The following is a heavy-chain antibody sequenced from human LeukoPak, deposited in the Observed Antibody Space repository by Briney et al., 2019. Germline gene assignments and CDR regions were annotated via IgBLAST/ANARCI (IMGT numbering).Heavy chain of an antibody. V-gene: IGHV1-46*01. CDR3: ARTGAEWLLSYNWFDP. CDR2: INPSGGST. J-gene: IGHJ5*02. Sequence: ASVKVSCKASGYTFTSYYMHWVRQAPGQGLEWMGIINPSGGSTSYAQKFQGRVTMTRDMSTSTDYMELSSLRSEDTAVYYCARTGAEWLLSYNWFDPWGQGTLVTVSS. D-gene: IGHD3-3*01. CDR1: GYTFTSYY.